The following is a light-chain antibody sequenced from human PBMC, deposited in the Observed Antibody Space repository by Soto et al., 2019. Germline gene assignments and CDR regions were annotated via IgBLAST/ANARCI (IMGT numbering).Light chain of an antibody. CDR3: SSYTGSTSLVYV. CDR1: RSDVGRYNF. CDR2: DVA. V-gene: IGLV2-14*03. J-gene: IGLJ1*01. Sequence: QSALAQPASVSGSPGQSISIAWTVTRSDVGRYNFVSWYQQRPGKAPKLIIYDVANRPSGVSTRFSGSKSGNTASLTISGLQAEDEADYYCSSYTGSTSLVYVFGTGTKLTVL.